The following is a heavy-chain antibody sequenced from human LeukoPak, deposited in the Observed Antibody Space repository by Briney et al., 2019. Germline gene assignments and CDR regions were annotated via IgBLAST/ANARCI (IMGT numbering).Heavy chain of an antibody. CDR2: INHSGST. CDR1: GGSFSGYY. CDR3: AIITMVRGVTQ. D-gene: IGHD3-10*01. Sequence: SETLSLTCAVYGGSFSGYYWSWIRQPPGKVLEWIGEINHSGSTNYNPSLKSRVTISVDTSKNQFSLKLSSVTAADTAVYYCAIITMVRGVTQWGQGTLVTVSS. J-gene: IGHJ4*02. V-gene: IGHV4-34*01.